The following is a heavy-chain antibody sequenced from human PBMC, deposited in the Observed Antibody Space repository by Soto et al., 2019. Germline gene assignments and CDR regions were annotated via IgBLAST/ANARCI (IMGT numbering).Heavy chain of an antibody. D-gene: IGHD4-17*01. CDR3: ARDRWVTTFAADC. Sequence: QVQLVQSGAEVKKPGASVKVSCKASGYTFTSYAMHWVRQAPGQGLEWMGWIDAGNGNTKYSQKFQGRVTITRDTSATTAYMELSSLRSEDTAVYYCARDRWVTTFAADCWGQGTLVTVSS. J-gene: IGHJ4*02. V-gene: IGHV1-3*01. CDR1: GYTFTSYA. CDR2: IDAGNGNT.